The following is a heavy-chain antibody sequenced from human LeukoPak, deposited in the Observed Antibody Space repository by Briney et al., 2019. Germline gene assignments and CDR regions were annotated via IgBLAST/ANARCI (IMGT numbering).Heavy chain of an antibody. CDR1: GFTFSSYA. V-gene: IGHV3-7*03. CDR2: IKQDGSEK. CDR3: ARVVSGGNHLDY. D-gene: IGHD1-26*01. J-gene: IGHJ4*02. Sequence: GGSLRLSCAASGFTFSSYAMHWVRQAPGKGLEWVANIKQDGSEKYYVDSVKGRFTISRDNAKNSLYLEMNSLRAEDTAVYFCARVVSGGNHLDYWGQGTLVTVSS.